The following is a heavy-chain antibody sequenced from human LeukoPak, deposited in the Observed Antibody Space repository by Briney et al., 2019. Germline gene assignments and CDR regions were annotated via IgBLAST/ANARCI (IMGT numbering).Heavy chain of an antibody. J-gene: IGHJ4*02. CDR3: AKDGPDIVVVVAAMNYFDY. CDR1: GFTFSSYA. D-gene: IGHD2-15*01. CDR2: ISGSGGST. V-gene: IGHV3-23*01. Sequence: GGSLRLSCAASGFTFSSYAMSWVRQAPGQGLEWVSAISGSGGSTYYADSVKGRFTISRDNSKNTLYLQMNSLRAEDTAVYYCAKDGPDIVVVVAAMNYFDYWGQGTLVTVSS.